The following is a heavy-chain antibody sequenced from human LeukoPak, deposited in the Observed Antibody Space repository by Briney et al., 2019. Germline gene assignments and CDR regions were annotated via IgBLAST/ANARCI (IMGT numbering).Heavy chain of an antibody. D-gene: IGHD1-26*01. V-gene: IGHV4-4*07. Sequence: SETLSLTCTVSGVSFSSYYWTWIRQPAGKGLEWIGRIFSSGNTNYNPSLESRVTMSIDTSKNQFSLKLTSVTAADTAVYYRARERGNLRGDAFDIWGQGTMVTVSS. CDR3: ARERGNLRGDAFDI. CDR2: IFSSGNT. CDR1: GVSFSSYY. J-gene: IGHJ3*02.